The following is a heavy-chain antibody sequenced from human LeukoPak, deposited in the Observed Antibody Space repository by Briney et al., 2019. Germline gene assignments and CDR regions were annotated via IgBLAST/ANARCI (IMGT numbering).Heavy chain of an antibody. CDR2: INPSGGST. CDR1: GYTFTGYY. V-gene: IGHV1-46*01. Sequence: ASVKVSCKASGYTFTGYYMHWVRQAPGQGLEWMGIINPSGGSTSYAQKFQGRVTMTRDTSTSTVYMELSSLRSEDTAVYYCAREDFWSGYSGYGMDVWGQGTTVTVSS. CDR3: AREDFWSGYSGYGMDV. J-gene: IGHJ6*02. D-gene: IGHD3-3*01.